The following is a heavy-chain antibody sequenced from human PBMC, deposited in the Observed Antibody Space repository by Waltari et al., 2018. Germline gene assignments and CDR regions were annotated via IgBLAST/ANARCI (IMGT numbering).Heavy chain of an antibody. D-gene: IGHD3-22*01. CDR2: IYYSGST. CDR1: GGSISSSSYY. CDR3: AQTITHYYDSSGPFDAFDI. Sequence: QLQLQESGPGLVKPSETLSLTCTVSGGSISSSSYYWGWIRQPPGKGLEWIGSIYYSGSTYYNPSLKSRVTISLDTSKNQFSLKLSSVTAADTAVYYCAQTITHYYDSSGPFDAFDIWGQGTMVTVSS. J-gene: IGHJ3*02. V-gene: IGHV4-39*01.